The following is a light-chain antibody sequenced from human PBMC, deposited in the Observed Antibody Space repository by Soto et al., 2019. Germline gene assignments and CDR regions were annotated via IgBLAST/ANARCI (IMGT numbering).Light chain of an antibody. CDR2: EVS. V-gene: IGLV2-14*01. Sequence: QSVLTQPASVSGSPGQSITISCTGTNSDVGGYNYVSWYQQHPGKAPELMIYEVSHRPSGVSNRFSGSKSDNTASLTISGLQAEDEADYYCSSYAGNNIHYVFGTGTKVTVL. CDR1: NSDVGGYNY. CDR3: SSYAGNNIHYV. J-gene: IGLJ1*01.